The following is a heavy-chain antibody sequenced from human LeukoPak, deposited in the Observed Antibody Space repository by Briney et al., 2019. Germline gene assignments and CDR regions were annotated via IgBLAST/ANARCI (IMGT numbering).Heavy chain of an antibody. J-gene: IGHJ4*02. V-gene: IGHV4-61*02. D-gene: IGHD4-11*01. CDR1: GGSISSGSYY. Sequence: PSETLSLTCTVSGGSISSGSYYWSWIRQPAGKGLEWIGRIYTSGSTNYNPSLKSRVTISVDTSKNQFSLKLSSVTAADTAVYYCARDRHDYSSDYWGQGTLVTVSS. CDR2: IYTSGST. CDR3: ARDRHDYSSDY.